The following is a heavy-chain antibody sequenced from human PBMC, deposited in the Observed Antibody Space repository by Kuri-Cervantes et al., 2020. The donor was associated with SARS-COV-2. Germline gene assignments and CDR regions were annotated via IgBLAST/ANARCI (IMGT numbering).Heavy chain of an antibody. Sequence: GESLKISCAASGFTFSSYAMSWVRQAPGKGLEWVSAISGSGGSTYYADSVKGRFTISRDNAKNTLYLQMNSLRAEDTAVYYCAREADIAAAGYRYFDYWGQGTLVTVSS. CDR1: GFTFSSYA. CDR2: ISGSGGST. V-gene: IGHV3-23*01. D-gene: IGHD6-13*01. CDR3: AREADIAAAGYRYFDY. J-gene: IGHJ4*02.